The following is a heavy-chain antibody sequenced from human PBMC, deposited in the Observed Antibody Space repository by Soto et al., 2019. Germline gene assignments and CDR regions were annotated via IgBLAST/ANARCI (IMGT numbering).Heavy chain of an antibody. V-gene: IGHV5-51*01. CDR3: ARLGGSSWPNNWLDL. J-gene: IGHJ5*02. CDR1: GYSFPSYW. D-gene: IGHD6-13*01. CDR2: IYPGDSDT. Sequence: PGESLKISCKGSGYSFPSYWIGWVRQMPGKGLEWMGIIYPGDSDTRYSPSFQGQVTISADKSISTAYLQWSSLKASDTAMYYCARLGGSSWPNNWLDLWGQGTQVTVSS.